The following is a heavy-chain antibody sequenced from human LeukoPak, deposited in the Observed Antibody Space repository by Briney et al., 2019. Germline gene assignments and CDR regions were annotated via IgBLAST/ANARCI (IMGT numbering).Heavy chain of an antibody. CDR3: AGDDLLHRNWFDP. D-gene: IGHD3-22*01. CDR1: GFTFNIYS. J-gene: IGHJ5*02. V-gene: IGHV3-48*01. CDR2: ISSSSSTI. Sequence: GGSLRLSCAASGFTFNIYSMNWVRQAPGKGLEWVSYISSSSSTIYYADSVKGRFTISRDNAKNSLYLQVNSLRVEDTAFYYCAGDDLLHRNWFDPWGQGTLVTVSS.